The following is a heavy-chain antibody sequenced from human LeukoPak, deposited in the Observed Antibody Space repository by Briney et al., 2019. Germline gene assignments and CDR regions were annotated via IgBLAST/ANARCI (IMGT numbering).Heavy chain of an antibody. Sequence: GGTLRLSCAASGFTFTNYGMTWVRQAPGKGLEWVPTISGSGITIYYADSVKGRVTISRDTSKNTLYLQMHSLRAEDTAVYYCAKRAMVRGVAPYDAFDIWGQGTMVTVSS. CDR3: AKRAMVRGVAPYDAFDI. J-gene: IGHJ3*02. D-gene: IGHD3-10*01. V-gene: IGHV3-23*01. CDR1: GFTFTNYG. CDR2: ISGSGITI.